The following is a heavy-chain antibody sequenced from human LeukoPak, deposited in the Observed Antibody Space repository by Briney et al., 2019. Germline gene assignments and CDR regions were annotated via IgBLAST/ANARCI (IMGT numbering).Heavy chain of an antibody. J-gene: IGHJ4*02. V-gene: IGHV4-4*07. CDR2: IYTSGST. CDR1: GGSISSYY. D-gene: IGHD3-22*01. Sequence: PSETLSLTCTVSGGSISSYYWSWIRQPAGKGLEWIGRIYTSGSTNYNPSLKSRVTMSVDTSKNQFSLKLSSVTAADTAVYYCARAARPHSSGYYPFDYWGQGTLVTVSS. CDR3: ARAARPHSSGYYPFDY.